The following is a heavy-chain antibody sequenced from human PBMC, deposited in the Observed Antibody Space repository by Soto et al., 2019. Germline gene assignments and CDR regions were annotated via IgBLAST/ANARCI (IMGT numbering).Heavy chain of an antibody. CDR3: AKGHCSGTSCFDY. CDR1: GFTFSNYA. CDR2: ISGTGGST. V-gene: IGHV3-23*01. D-gene: IGHD2-2*01. Sequence: GGSLRLSCAASGFTFSNYAMTWVRQAPGKGLEWVSAISGTGGSTYYADSVKGRFTISRDNSKNTLYLQMNSLRAEDTAVYYCAKGHCSGTSCFDYWGQGTLVTVSS. J-gene: IGHJ4*02.